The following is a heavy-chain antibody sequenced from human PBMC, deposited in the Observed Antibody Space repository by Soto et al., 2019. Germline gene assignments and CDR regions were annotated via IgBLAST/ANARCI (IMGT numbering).Heavy chain of an antibody. CDR3: ARELGRHIVVETAGMRWYYFDY. V-gene: IGHV3-30-3*01. CDR1: GFTFSSYA. J-gene: IGHJ4*02. CDR2: ISYDGSNK. D-gene: IGHD2-21*02. Sequence: QVQLVESGGGVVQPGRSLRLSCAASGFTFSSYAMHWVRQAPGKGLEWVAVISYDGSNKYYADFVKGRFTISRDNSKNTLYLQMNSLRAEDTAVYYCARELGRHIVVETAGMRWYYFDYWGQGTLVTVSS.